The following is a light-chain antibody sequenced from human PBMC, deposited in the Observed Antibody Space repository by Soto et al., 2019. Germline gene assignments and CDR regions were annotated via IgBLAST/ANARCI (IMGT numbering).Light chain of an antibody. Sequence: TCRASQGISTYLNWYQQKPGKAPKLLIYAASSLQSGVPSRFSGCKSETEFTLTIRSLQPEDFARYSCQGTCCTTWRFYEGTKVDIK. CDR1: QGISTY. CDR3: QGTCCTTWR. CDR2: AAS. J-gene: IGKJ1*01. V-gene: IGKV1-39*01.